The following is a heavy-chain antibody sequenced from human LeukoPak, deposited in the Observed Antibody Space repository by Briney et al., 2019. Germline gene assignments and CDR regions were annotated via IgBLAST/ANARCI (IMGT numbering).Heavy chain of an antibody. CDR1: GGSISSSSYY. Sequence: SETLSLTCTVSGGSISSSSYYWGWIRQPPGKGLEWIGSIYYSGSTYYNPSLKIRVTISVDTSKNQFSLTLSSVNAADTAVYYCARHRMYYYDSSGRGVADAFDIWGQGTMVTVSS. D-gene: IGHD3-22*01. V-gene: IGHV4-39*01. J-gene: IGHJ3*02. CDR2: IYYSGST. CDR3: ARHRMYYYDSSGRGVADAFDI.